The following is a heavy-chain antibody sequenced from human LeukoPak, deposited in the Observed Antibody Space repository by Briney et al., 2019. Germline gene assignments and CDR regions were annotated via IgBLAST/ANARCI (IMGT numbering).Heavy chain of an antibody. D-gene: IGHD3-10*01. V-gene: IGHV3-23*01. CDR2: ISGSGGST. CDR1: GFTFSSYG. J-gene: IGHJ5*02. CDR3: AKDGRVRGVISS. Sequence: PGGSLRLSCAASGFTFSSYGMSWVRQAPGKGLEWVSAISGSGGSTYYADSVKGRFTISRDNSKNTLYLQMNSLRAEDTAVYYCAKDGRVRGVISSWGQGTRVTVSS.